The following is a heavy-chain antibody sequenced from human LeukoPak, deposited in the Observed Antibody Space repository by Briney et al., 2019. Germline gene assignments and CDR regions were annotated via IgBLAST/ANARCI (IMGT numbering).Heavy chain of an antibody. D-gene: IGHD3-22*01. CDR1: GFTFSSYA. Sequence: GGSLRLSCAASGFTFSSYAMHWVRQAPGKGLEWVAVISYDGSNKYYADSVKGRFTISRDNSKNTLYLQMNSLRAEDTAVYYCARDSLYYYDSSGYANNWYFDLWGRGTLVTVSS. CDR3: ARDSLYYYDSSGYANNWYFDL. V-gene: IGHV3-30-3*01. CDR2: ISYDGSNK. J-gene: IGHJ2*01.